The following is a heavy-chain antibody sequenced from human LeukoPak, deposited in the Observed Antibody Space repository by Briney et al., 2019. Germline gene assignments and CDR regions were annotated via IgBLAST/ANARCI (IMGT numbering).Heavy chain of an antibody. J-gene: IGHJ4*02. Sequence: SETLSLTCTVVSGGSISSSSYYWGWIRQPPGKGLEWIGSFYYSGSTYYNPSLKSRVTISADTSKHQFSLKLSPVTAADTAVYYCARLWRAAIDYGGQGILVTVSS. V-gene: IGHV4-39*01. D-gene: IGHD1-1*01. CDR2: FYYSGST. CDR3: ARLWRAAIDY. CDR1: GGSISSSSYY.